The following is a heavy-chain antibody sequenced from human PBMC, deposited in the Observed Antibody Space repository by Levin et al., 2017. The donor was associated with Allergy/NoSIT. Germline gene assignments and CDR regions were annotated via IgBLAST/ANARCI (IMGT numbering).Heavy chain of an antibody. D-gene: IGHD3-3*01. CDR3: ARDRTYYDFWSGYSKGDV. CDR1: GGSFSGYY. CDR2: INHSGST. Sequence: SETLSLTCAVYGGSFSGYYWSWIRQPPGKGLEWIGEINHSGSTNYNPSLKSRVTISVDTSKNQFSLKLSSVTAADTAVYYCARDRTYYDFWSGYSKGDVWGKGTTVTVSS. J-gene: IGHJ6*04. V-gene: IGHV4-34*01.